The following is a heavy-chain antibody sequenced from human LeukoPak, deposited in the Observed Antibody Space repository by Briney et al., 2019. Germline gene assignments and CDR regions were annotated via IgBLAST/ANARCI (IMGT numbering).Heavy chain of an antibody. CDR3: ARDTTVASGMQY. CDR1: GGSISNFS. Sequence: PSETLSLTCTVPGGSISNFSWSWIRQFPGKGLEWIGSIYIKSTNYNPSLKSRVAISVDTSKNQFSLRLDSVTTADTAVYYCARDTTVASGMQYWGQGTLVTVSS. V-gene: IGHV4-59*01. CDR2: IYIKST. J-gene: IGHJ4*02. D-gene: IGHD6-19*01.